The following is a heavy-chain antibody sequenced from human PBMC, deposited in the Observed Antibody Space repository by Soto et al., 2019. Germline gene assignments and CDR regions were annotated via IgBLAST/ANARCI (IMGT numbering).Heavy chain of an antibody. CDR3: ARDTGSSGWFNWFDP. Sequence: QVQLVESGGGVVQPGRSLRLSCAASGFTFSSYGMHWVRQAPGKGLEWVAVIWYDGSNKYYADSVKGRFTISRDNSKNTLYLQMNSLRAEDTAVYYCARDTGSSGWFNWFDPWGQGTLVTVSS. D-gene: IGHD6-19*01. V-gene: IGHV3-33*01. CDR1: GFTFSSYG. J-gene: IGHJ5*02. CDR2: IWYDGSNK.